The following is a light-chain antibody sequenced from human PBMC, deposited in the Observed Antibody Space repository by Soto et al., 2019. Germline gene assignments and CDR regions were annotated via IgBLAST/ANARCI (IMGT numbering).Light chain of an antibody. J-gene: IGKJ3*01. Sequence: DIQMTQSPSSLSASVGDRVTINCRASQAISNYVAWFQQKPGEAPKSLMFATSTLQSGVPSKFSGSGSQTDFTLTITNLQPEDFATYFCQQYHSLPFTFGPGTTVHFK. V-gene: IGKV1-16*02. CDR1: QAISNY. CDR2: ATS. CDR3: QQYHSLPFT.